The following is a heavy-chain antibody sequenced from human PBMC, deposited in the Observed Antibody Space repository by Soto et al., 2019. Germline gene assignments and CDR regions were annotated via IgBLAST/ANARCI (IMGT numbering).Heavy chain of an antibody. CDR1: GYTFTNYG. V-gene: IGHV1-3*01. D-gene: IGHD6-13*01. CDR2: LNAANGGT. CDR3: VRRHVSATGIDWFDP. J-gene: IGHJ5*02. Sequence: ASVKVSCKASGYTFTNYGIHWVRQAPGQRLEWMGWLNAANGGTIYSPRFQGRVTITRDTSASTAYMELSSLRSEDTAVYYCVRRHVSATGIDWFDPWGQGTLVTVSS.